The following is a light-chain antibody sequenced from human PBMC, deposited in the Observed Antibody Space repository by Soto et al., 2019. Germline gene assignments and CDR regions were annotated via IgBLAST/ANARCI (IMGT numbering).Light chain of an antibody. Sequence: EIVLTQSPGTLSLSPGERATLSCRASQSVTSNYLAWYQQKPGQAPGLLIYDTSTRDSGVPDRFSGSGSGTEFTLTISRLEPEDFEVYYCQQYGTSPQTFGQGTKVDIK. J-gene: IGKJ1*01. V-gene: IGKV3-20*01. CDR2: DTS. CDR3: QQYGTSPQT. CDR1: QSVTSNY.